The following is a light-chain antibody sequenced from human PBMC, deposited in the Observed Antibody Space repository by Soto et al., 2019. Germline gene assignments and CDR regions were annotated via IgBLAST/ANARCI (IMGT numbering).Light chain of an antibody. Sequence: DIQVTQSPSSLSASVGDRVTITCRASQTINIFLNWYQQKLGKAPKLLIYAASRLQSGVPSRFSGSGSGTDFTLTISSFRPEDSATYYCQQTYRTHTFGGGTNVEI. J-gene: IGKJ4*01. CDR2: AAS. CDR1: QTINIF. V-gene: IGKV1-39*01. CDR3: QQTYRTHT.